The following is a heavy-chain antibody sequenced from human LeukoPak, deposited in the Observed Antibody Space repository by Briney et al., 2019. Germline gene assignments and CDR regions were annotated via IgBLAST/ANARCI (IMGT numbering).Heavy chain of an antibody. CDR2: MSRDVNHK. J-gene: IGHJ3*01. CDR3: AKRRLEDSGTYGGGFDF. D-gene: IGHD4-23*01. Sequence: GGSLRLSCAASGFIFSNYDMYWVRQAPGKGPEWVAVMSRDVNHKYCADFVKGRFTISRDNSKNTLHLQMNTLTTEDTAVYYCAKRRLEDSGTYGGGFDFWGQGTMVTVSS. CDR1: GFIFSNYD. V-gene: IGHV3-30*18.